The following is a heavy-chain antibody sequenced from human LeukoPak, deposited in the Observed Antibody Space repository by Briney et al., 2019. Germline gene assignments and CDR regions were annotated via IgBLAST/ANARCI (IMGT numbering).Heavy chain of an antibody. CDR2: TNQDGSQK. V-gene: IGHV3-7*03. CDR3: AAWGSGNY. Sequence: PGGSLRLSCAASGFNFRDFWMNWLRQAPGKGLEWVANTNQDGSQKYYVDSVRSRFTISRDNAENLFYLQIDSLRVEDTAIYYCAAWGSGNYWGQGTLVTVSS. CDR1: GFNFRDFW. J-gene: IGHJ4*02. D-gene: IGHD7-27*01.